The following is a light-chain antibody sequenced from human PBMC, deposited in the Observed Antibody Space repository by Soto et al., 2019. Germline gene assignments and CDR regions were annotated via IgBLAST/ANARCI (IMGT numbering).Light chain of an antibody. CDR1: GSDVGGYNY. Sequence: QSALTQPASVSGSPGQSITISCTGTGSDVGGYNYVSWYQQHPDKAPKLMIYEVSNRPSGVSNRFSGSKSGNTASLTISGLQAEDEADYYCSSYTSTTTPHVVFGGGNKLTVL. J-gene: IGLJ2*01. CDR3: SSYTSTTTPHVV. CDR2: EVS. V-gene: IGLV2-14*01.